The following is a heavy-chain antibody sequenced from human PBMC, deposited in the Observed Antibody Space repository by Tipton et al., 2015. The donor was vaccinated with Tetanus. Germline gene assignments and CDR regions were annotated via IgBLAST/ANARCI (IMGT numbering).Heavy chain of an antibody. J-gene: IGHJ5*02. D-gene: IGHD2-15*01. V-gene: IGHV3-33*01. Sequence: SLRLSCAASGFTFSTNAMHWVRQAPGKGLEWVAAIWNDGSYKYYADSVKGRFTVSRDNAKNTVYLEMNGLRAEDTAVYYCVREDIVLRIYAVMDLWGQGTLVTVSS. CDR3: VREDIVLRIYAVMDL. CDR1: GFTFSTNA. CDR2: IWNDGSYK.